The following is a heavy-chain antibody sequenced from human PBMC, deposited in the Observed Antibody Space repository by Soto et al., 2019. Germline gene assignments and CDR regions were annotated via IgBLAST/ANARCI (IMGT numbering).Heavy chain of an antibody. CDR1: GYAFSSYA. Sequence: ASVKVSCKASGYAFSSYAMHWVRQAPWQRLEWMGWINIGSGNTEYSQNFQDRITITRDTSASTVYMELSSLRSEDTAVYYCASEGGGNYYGSGSFQYYYYYYGMDVWG. CDR2: INIGSGNT. J-gene: IGHJ6*02. V-gene: IGHV1-3*04. D-gene: IGHD3-10*01. CDR3: ASEGGGNYYGSGSFQYYYYYYGMDV.